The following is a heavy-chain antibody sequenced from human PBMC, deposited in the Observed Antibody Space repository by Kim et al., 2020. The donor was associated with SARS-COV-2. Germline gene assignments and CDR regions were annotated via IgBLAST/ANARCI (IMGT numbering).Heavy chain of an antibody. D-gene: IGHD6-13*01. V-gene: IGHV4-38-2*01. J-gene: IGHJ2*01. Sequence: LKSRVTISVDTSKNQFSLKLSSVTAADTAIYYCAGIYSSSWYGTYWYFDLWGRGALVTVSS. CDR3: AGIYSSSWYGTYWYFDL.